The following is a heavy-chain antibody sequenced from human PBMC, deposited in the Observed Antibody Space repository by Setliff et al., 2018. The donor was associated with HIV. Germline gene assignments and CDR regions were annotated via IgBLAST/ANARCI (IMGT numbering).Heavy chain of an antibody. CDR3: ARGKGGNSFWFDP. J-gene: IGHJ5*02. CDR2: INHTGNT. D-gene: IGHD2-21*01. Sequence: SETLSLTCAVYGGSFSGYHWNWIRQFPGKGLEWIGEINHTGNTQYNPSLKSRVTMSEETSKNQFSLKLKSVTAADTAIYLCARGKGGNSFWFDPWGQGTLVTVSS. CDR1: GGSFSGYH. V-gene: IGHV4-34*01.